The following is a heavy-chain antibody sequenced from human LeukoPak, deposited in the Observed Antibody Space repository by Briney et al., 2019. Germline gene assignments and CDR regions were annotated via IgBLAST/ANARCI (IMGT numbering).Heavy chain of an antibody. D-gene: IGHD6-19*01. CDR2: IPTSGGP. Sequence: GGSLRLSCAASGFTFSSYAMSWVRQAPGKGLEWVSIIPTSGGPHYADSVRGRFTISRDNSKNTLYFQMNGLQAEDTAIYYCAKANRGWYCKEYFFDYWGQGTLVTVSS. CDR1: GFTFSSYA. J-gene: IGHJ4*02. CDR3: AKANRGWYCKEYFFDY. V-gene: IGHV3-23*01.